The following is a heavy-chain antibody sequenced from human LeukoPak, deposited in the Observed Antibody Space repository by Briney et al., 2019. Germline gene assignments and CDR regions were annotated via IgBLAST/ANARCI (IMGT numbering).Heavy chain of an antibody. Sequence: GSSVKVSCKASGGTFSSYAISWVRQAPGQGLEWMGGIIPIFGTANYAQKFQGRVTITADKSTSTAYMELSSLRSEDTAVYYCARDHYYYGSGSYWGGSSYYYGMDVWGKGTTVTVSS. CDR1: GGTFSSYA. V-gene: IGHV1-69*06. CDR2: IIPIFGTA. J-gene: IGHJ6*04. CDR3: ARDHYYYGSGSYWGGSSYYYGMDV. D-gene: IGHD3-10*01.